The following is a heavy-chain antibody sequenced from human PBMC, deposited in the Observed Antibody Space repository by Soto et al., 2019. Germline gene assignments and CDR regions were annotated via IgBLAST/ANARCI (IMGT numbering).Heavy chain of an antibody. CDR3: ARYCSSTSCYTPSGMDV. CDR2: IYHSGST. D-gene: IGHD2-2*02. J-gene: IGHJ6*02. CDR1: GGSISSSNW. Sequence: PSETLSLTCAVSGGSISSSNWWSWVRQPPGKGLEWIGEIYHSGSTNYNPSLKSRATISVDKSKNQFSLKLSSVTAADTAVYYCARYCSSTSCYTPSGMDVWGQGTTVTVSS. V-gene: IGHV4-4*02.